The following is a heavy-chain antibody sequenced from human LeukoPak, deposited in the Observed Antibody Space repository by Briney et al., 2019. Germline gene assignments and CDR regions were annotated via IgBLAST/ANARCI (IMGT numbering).Heavy chain of an antibody. CDR3: ARGGLLVGVNPEVYYFDY. Sequence: SETLSLTCTVSGDSISSRPYYWSWIRQPSGGGLEYIGSILYSGSSTFYKRSLESRVTIYMERSKNQFSLRLRSVTAADTAVYYCARGGLLVGVNPEVYYFDYWGQGTLVTVSS. J-gene: IGHJ4*02. CDR2: ILYSGSST. D-gene: IGHD1-26*01. CDR1: GDSISSRPYY. V-gene: IGHV4-39*01.